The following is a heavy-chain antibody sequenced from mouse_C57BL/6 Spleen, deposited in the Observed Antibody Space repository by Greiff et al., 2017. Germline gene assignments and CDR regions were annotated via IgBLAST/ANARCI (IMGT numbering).Heavy chain of an antibody. CDR2: ISSCSSTI. CDR1: GFTFSDYG. D-gene: IGHD4-1*02. Sequence: EVKVVESGGGLVKPGGSLKLSCAASGFTFSDYGMHWVRQAPEQGLEWVAYISSCSSTIYYADTVKGRFTISRDNAKNTLFLQMTSLRSEDTAVYYCATNWDVAYWGQGTLVTVSA. V-gene: IGHV5-17*01. CDR3: ATNWDVAY. J-gene: IGHJ3*01.